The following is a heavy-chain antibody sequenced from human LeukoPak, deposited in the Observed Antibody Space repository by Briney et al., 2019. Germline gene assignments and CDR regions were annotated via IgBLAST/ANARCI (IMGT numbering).Heavy chain of an antibody. CDR2: ISGSGGST. D-gene: IGHD5-24*01. Sequence: PGGSLRLSCAASGFTFSSYAMSWIRQAPGKGLEWVSAISGSGGSTYYADSVKGRFTISRDNSKNTLYLQMNSLRAEDTAVYYCAKVRVERWLQFAFDIWGQGTMVTVSS. V-gene: IGHV3-23*01. J-gene: IGHJ3*02. CDR1: GFTFSSYA. CDR3: AKVRVERWLQFAFDI.